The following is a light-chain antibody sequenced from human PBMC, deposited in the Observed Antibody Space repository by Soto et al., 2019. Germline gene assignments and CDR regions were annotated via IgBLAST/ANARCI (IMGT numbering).Light chain of an antibody. CDR1: QSLSSY. Sequence: DIPMTQSPSSLSASVGDRVTITCRASQSLSSYLNWYQQKPGKAPKLLIYAASSLQSGVPSRFSGSGSGTDFTLTISSLQPEDVATYYCQQSYSTLITFGRGTRLEIK. V-gene: IGKV1-39*01. CDR3: QQSYSTLIT. J-gene: IGKJ5*01. CDR2: AAS.